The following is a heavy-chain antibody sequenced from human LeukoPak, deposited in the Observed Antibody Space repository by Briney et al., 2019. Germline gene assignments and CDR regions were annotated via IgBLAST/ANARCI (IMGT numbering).Heavy chain of an antibody. Sequence: PSETLSLTCTVSGGSISSGGYYWSWIRQHPGKGLEWIGYIYYSGSTYYSPSLKSRVTISVDTSKNQFSLKLSSVTAADTAVYYCARDPYDRSGYRFDYWGQGTLVTVSS. CDR1: GGSISSGGYY. V-gene: IGHV4-31*03. CDR3: ARDPYDRSGYRFDY. J-gene: IGHJ4*02. CDR2: IYYSGST. D-gene: IGHD3-22*01.